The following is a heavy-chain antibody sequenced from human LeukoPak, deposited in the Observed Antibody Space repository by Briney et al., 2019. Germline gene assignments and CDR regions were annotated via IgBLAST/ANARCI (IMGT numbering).Heavy chain of an antibody. J-gene: IGHJ4*02. Sequence: GASVKVSCKAYGYTFTSYDINWVRQATGQGLEWMGWMNPNSGNTGYAQKFQGRVTMTRNTSISTAYMELSSLRSEDTAVYYCARDRRGYSYGYPEYWGQGTLVTVSS. V-gene: IGHV1-8*01. CDR1: GYTFTSYD. CDR2: MNPNSGNT. CDR3: ARDRRGYSYGYPEY. D-gene: IGHD5-18*01.